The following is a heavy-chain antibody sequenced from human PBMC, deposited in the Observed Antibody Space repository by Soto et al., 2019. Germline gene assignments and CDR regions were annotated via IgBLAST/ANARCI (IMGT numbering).Heavy chain of an antibody. CDR1: GYTFTSYG. D-gene: IGHD3-3*01. CDR2: ISAYNGNT. Sequence: ASVKVSCKASGYTFTSYGISWVRQAPGQGLERMGWISAYNGNTNYAQKLQGRVTMTTDTSTSTAYMELRSLRSDDTAVYYCARMEYYDFWSGYPAHYYYGMDVWGQGTTVT. V-gene: IGHV1-18*01. CDR3: ARMEYYDFWSGYPAHYYYGMDV. J-gene: IGHJ6*02.